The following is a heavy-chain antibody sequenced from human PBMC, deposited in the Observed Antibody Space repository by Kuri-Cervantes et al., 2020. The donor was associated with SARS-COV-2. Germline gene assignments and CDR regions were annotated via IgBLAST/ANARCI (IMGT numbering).Heavy chain of an antibody. CDR3: ARHARGWYRDDY. CDR1: GGSISSSSYC. Sequence: SESLSLTCTVSGGSISSSSYCWGWTLQPPGKGLEWIGSIYYSGSTYYNPSLKSRVTISVDTSKNQFSLKLSPVTAADTAVYYCARHARGWYRDDYWGQGNLVTVSS. V-gene: IGHV4-39*01. J-gene: IGHJ4*02. CDR2: IYYSGST. D-gene: IGHD6-19*01.